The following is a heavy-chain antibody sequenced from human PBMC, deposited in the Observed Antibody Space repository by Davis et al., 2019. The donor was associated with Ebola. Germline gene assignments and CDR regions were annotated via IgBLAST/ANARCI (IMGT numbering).Heavy chain of an antibody. Sequence: HSQTLSLTCAISGDSVSSLAWNWIRQSPSRGLEWLGRTYYTSKWYNDYAESVKSRINIKPDTSKNQLALQMNSVTPEDTAVYYCARGWLRSGLDSWGQGTLVTVSS. J-gene: IGHJ4*02. CDR1: GDSVSSLA. D-gene: IGHD3-22*01. CDR3: ARGWLRSGLDS. CDR2: TYYTSKWYN. V-gene: IGHV6-1*01.